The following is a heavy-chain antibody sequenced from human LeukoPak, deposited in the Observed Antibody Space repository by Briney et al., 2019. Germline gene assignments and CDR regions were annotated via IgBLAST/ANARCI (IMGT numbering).Heavy chain of an antibody. V-gene: IGHV1-46*01. D-gene: IGHD1-26*01. CDR2: INPSGGST. CDR3: ARGAPSRYSGYWFDP. J-gene: IGHJ5*02. Sequence: ASVKVSCKAYGYTFTSYYMHWVRQAPGQGNEWAGIINPSGGSTSYAQQFQGRVTMTRDTSTSTVYMELSSLRSEDTAVYYCARGAPSRYSGYWFDPWGQGTLVTVSS. CDR1: GYTFTSYY.